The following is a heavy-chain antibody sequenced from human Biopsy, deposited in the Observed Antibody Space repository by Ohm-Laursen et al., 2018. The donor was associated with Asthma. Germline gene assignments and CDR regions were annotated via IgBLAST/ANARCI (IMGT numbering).Heavy chain of an antibody. D-gene: IGHD1-7*01. Sequence: GASVKVSCKASGGTFSSYAISWVRQAPGQGLEWMGGIIPIFGTANYAQKFQGRVTFTADGSTSTAYMELSSLRSEDTAVYYCARDPHNSYLASLRTKFNYYYYGMDVWGQGTTVTVSS. CDR2: IIPIFGTA. CDR1: GGTFSSYA. CDR3: ARDPHNSYLASLRTKFNYYYYGMDV. V-gene: IGHV1-69*13. J-gene: IGHJ6*02.